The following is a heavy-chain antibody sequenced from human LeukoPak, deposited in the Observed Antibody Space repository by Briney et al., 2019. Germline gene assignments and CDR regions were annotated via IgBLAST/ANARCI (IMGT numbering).Heavy chain of an antibody. CDR3: VSDPVGNYGSGTYPPS. V-gene: IGHV3-7*01. CDR2: IKQEGSEK. D-gene: IGHD3-10*01. CDR1: GFTFSNYW. Sequence: GGSLRLSCAASGFTFSNYWMSWVRQAPGKGLEWGANIKQEGSEKDYVDSVKGRDTISRDNEKNSVYVQMNRLRDEDTAVYYCVSDPVGNYGSGTYPPSWGQGTLVPVSS. J-gene: IGHJ4*02.